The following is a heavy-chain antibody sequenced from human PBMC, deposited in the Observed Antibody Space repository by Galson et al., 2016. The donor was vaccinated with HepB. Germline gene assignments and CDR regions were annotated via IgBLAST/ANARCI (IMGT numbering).Heavy chain of an antibody. D-gene: IGHD3-10*01. J-gene: IGHJ6*04. Sequence: SVKVSCKVSGNSLAELFIHWVRLAPGKGLEWMGGFDPEDGETTYAQKFQGRVSMTEDTSTDTGYMELSCLRYDDTAVYYCETVGSYNTPSPYYYYYFGMDVWGKGTTVTVSS. CDR1: GNSLAELF. V-gene: IGHV1-24*01. CDR2: FDPEDGET. CDR3: ETVGSYNTPSPYYYYYFGMDV.